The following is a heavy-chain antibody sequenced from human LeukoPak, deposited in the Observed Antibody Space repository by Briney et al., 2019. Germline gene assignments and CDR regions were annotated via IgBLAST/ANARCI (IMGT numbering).Heavy chain of an antibody. CDR1: GDSINNDTYY. CDR3: ARGTLYSGWSYYLDY. J-gene: IGHJ4*02. D-gene: IGHD6-19*01. Sequence: SETLSLTCIVSGDSINNDTYYWNWIRQPAGKGLEWIGRMYVSGSSNYNPALKSRVSISVDTSKSQFSLRLISVTAADTAVYYCARGTLYSGWSYYLDYWGQGTLVTVSS. CDR2: MYVSGSS. V-gene: IGHV4-61*02.